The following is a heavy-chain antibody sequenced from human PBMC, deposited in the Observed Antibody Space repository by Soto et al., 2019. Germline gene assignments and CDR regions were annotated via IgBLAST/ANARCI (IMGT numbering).Heavy chain of an antibody. D-gene: IGHD3-10*01. CDR2: IYYSGST. V-gene: IGHV4-39*01. Sequence: PSETLSLTCTVSGGSISSSSYYWGWIRQPPGKGLEWIGSIYYSGSTYYNPSLKSRVTISVDTSKNQFSLKLSSVTAADTAVYYCARQDGSGSSHKANWFDPWGQGTLVTVSS. CDR3: ARQDGSGSSHKANWFDP. CDR1: GGSISSSSYY. J-gene: IGHJ5*02.